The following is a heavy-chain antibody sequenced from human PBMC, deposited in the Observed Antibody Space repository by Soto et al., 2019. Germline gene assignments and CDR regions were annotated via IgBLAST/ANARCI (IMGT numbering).Heavy chain of an antibody. J-gene: IGHJ6*02. CDR3: SRDQTSYYDILTGPFGYYYYGMDV. CDR1: GFTFSSYW. V-gene: IGHV3-7*04. Sequence: PGGSLRLSCAASGFTFSSYWMSWVRQAPGKGLEWVANIKQDGSEKYYVDSVKGRFTISRDNAKNSLYLQMNSLRAEDTAVYYCSRDQTSYYDILTGPFGYYYYGMDVWGQGTTVTVSS. CDR2: IKQDGSEK. D-gene: IGHD3-9*01.